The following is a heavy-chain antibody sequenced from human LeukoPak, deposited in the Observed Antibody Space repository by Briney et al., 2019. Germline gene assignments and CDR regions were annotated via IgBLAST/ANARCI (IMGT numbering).Heavy chain of an antibody. CDR3: ARDMGSSWYPFDY. J-gene: IGHJ4*02. D-gene: IGHD6-13*01. V-gene: IGHV1-2*02. Sequence: ASVKVSCKASGYTFTGYYMHWVRQAPGQGLEWMGWINPNSGGTNYAQKFQGRVTMTRDMSTSTVYMELGSLRSEDTAVYYCARDMGSSWYPFDYWGQGTLVTVSS. CDR1: GYTFTGYY. CDR2: INPNSGGT.